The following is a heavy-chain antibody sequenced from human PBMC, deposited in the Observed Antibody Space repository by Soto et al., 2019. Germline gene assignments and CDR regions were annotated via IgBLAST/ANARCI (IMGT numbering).Heavy chain of an antibody. D-gene: IGHD5-18*01. J-gene: IGHJ6*02. Sequence: QVQLVQSGAEVKKPGSSVKVSCKASGGTFSSYAISWVRQAPGQGLEWMGGIIPIFGTANYAQKFQGRVTMTADESTSTADMELSSLRSADTAVYYCARRRAIQQGYYDGMDVWGQGTTVTVSS. CDR1: GGTFSSYA. CDR3: ARRRAIQQGYYDGMDV. V-gene: IGHV1-69*01. CDR2: IIPIFGTA.